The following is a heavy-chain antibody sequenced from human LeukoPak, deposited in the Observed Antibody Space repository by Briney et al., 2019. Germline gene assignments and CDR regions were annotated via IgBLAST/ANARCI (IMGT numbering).Heavy chain of an antibody. CDR1: GFSFSSHG. D-gene: IGHD2-2*01. CDR3: AHGTMYQLDY. V-gene: IGHV3-23*01. J-gene: IGHJ4*02. Sequence: LPGGSLRLSCAASGFSFSSHGMSWVRQAPGKGLEWVSGIIGGAGSTYYADSVRGRFTISGDNSKNTLYLQMNSLRAEDTAVYYCAHGTMYQLDYWGQGTLVTVSS. CDR2: IIGGAGST.